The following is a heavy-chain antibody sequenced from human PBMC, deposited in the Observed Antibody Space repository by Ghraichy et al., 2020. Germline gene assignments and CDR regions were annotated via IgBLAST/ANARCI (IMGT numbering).Heavy chain of an antibody. CDR1: GGSFSGYY. CDR2: INHSGST. J-gene: IGHJ3*02. Sequence: SQTLSLTCAVYGGSFSGYYWSWIRQPPGKGLEWIGEINHSGSTNYNPSLKSRVTISVDTSKNQFSLKLSSVTAADTAVYYCARGLNAFDIWGQGTMVTVSS. V-gene: IGHV4-34*01. D-gene: IGHD3-16*01. CDR3: ARGLNAFDI.